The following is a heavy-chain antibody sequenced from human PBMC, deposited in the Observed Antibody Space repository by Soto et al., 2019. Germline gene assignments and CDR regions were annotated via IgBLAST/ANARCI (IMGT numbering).Heavy chain of an antibody. CDR3: ARDGITMVRGVIPPIDY. D-gene: IGHD3-10*01. CDR1: GFTFSSYS. J-gene: IGHJ4*02. CDR2: ISSSSSYI. Sequence: EVQLVESGGGLVKPGGSLRLSCAASGFTFSSYSMNWVRQAPGKGLEWVSSISSSSSYIYYADSVKGRFTISRDNAKNSLYLQMNSVRAEDTAVYYCARDGITMVRGVIPPIDYWGQGTLVTVSS. V-gene: IGHV3-21*01.